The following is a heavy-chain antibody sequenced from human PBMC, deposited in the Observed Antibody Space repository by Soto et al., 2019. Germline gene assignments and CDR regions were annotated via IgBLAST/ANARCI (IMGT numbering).Heavy chain of an antibody. CDR3: ARVVSGSYFDY. V-gene: IGHV4-31*03. CDR2: IYYSGTT. J-gene: IGHJ4*02. Sequence: QVQLQESGPGLVKASQTLSLTCTVSGGSITTGGHFWSWIRQHPGTGLEWIGYIYYSGTTHFNPSLKSRVSISVDSSKTQFSLKLSSVTAADTAMYYCARVVSGSYFDYWGQGTLVTVSS. D-gene: IGHD1-26*01. CDR1: GGSITTGGHF.